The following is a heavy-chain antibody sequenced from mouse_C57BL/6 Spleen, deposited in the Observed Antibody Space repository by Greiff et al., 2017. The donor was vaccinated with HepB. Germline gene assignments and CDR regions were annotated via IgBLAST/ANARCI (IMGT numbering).Heavy chain of an antibody. D-gene: IGHD1-1*01. V-gene: IGHV1-81*01. J-gene: IGHJ4*01. Sequence: VQLQQSGAELARPGASVKLSCKASGYTFTSYGISWVKQRTGQGLEWIGEIYPRSGNTYYNEKFKGKAKLTADKSSSTAYMELRSLTSEDSAVYFCARRYSRDYAMDYWGQGTSVTVSS. CDR3: ARRYSRDYAMDY. CDR2: IYPRSGNT. CDR1: GYTFTSYG.